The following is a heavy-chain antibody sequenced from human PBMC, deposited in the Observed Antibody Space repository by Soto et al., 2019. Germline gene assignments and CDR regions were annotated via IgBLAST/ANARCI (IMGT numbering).Heavy chain of an antibody. J-gene: IGHJ4*02. Sequence: HGESLKISCKGPGDSFTNNWITWVRQMPGKGLEWMGRIDPRDSHTTYSPSFQGHVTFSTDKSISTAYLQWSSLEASDTAMYYCATVRYDILTGYYVHFDSWGPGTLVTVSS. V-gene: IGHV5-10-1*01. CDR3: ATVRYDILTGYYVHFDS. CDR2: IDPRDSHT. CDR1: GDSFTNNW. D-gene: IGHD3-9*01.